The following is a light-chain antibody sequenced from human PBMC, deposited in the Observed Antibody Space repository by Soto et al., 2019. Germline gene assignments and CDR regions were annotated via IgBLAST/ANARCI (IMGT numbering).Light chain of an antibody. J-gene: IGKJ4*01. CDR3: QQYDTRLT. Sequence: ETVLTQSPGTLSLSPGERATLSCRASQSVSSYLAWYQQKPGQAPRLLIYGASTRATGIPERFSGRGSGTDFTLTISRLEPEDVAVYYCQQYDTRLTFGGGTKVEIK. CDR2: GAS. CDR1: QSVSSY. V-gene: IGKV3-20*01.